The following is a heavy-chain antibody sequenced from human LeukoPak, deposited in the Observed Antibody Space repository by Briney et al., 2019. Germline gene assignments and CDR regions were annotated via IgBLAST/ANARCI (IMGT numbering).Heavy chain of an antibody. J-gene: IGHJ4*02. CDR3: AKVVHDSSGYYSDY. Sequence: GGSLRLSCAASGFTFSSYAMGWVRQAPGKGLEWVSAISGSGGSTYYADSVKGRFTISRDNSKNTLYLQMNSLRAEDTAVYYCAKVVHDSSGYYSDYWGQGTLVTVSS. CDR1: GFTFSSYA. V-gene: IGHV3-23*01. D-gene: IGHD3-22*01. CDR2: ISGSGGST.